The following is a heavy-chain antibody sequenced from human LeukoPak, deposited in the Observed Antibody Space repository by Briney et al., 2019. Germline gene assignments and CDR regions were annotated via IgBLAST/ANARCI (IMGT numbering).Heavy chain of an antibody. J-gene: IGHJ4*02. CDR2: ISGSGGST. V-gene: IGHV3-23*01. Sequence: GGSLRLSCAASGFTFSSYAMSWVRQAPGKGLEWVSAISGSGGSTYYGDPVKGRFTISRDNAKNSLFLQMNSLRAEDTAVYYCARDRGSYTLDSWGQGTLVTVSS. CDR3: ARDRGSYTLDS. D-gene: IGHD1-26*01. CDR1: GFTFSSYA.